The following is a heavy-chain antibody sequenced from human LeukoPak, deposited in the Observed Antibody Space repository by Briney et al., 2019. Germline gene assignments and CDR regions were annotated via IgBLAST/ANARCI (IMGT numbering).Heavy chain of an antibody. CDR3: ASHSSGYWYYFDY. Sequence: GGSLRLSCAASGFTFSSYSMNWVRQAPGKGLEWVSSISSSSTYIYYAVSVKGRFTISTDNSKNTLYLQMNSLGAEDTAVYYCASHSSGYWYYFDYWGQGTLVTVSS. CDR1: GFTFSSYS. V-gene: IGHV3-21*01. D-gene: IGHD3-22*01. CDR2: ISSSSTYI. J-gene: IGHJ4*02.